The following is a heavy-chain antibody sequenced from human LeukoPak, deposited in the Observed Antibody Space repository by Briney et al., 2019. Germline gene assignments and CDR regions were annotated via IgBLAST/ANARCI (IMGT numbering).Heavy chain of an antibody. J-gene: IGHJ4*02. V-gene: IGHV3-21*01. CDR2: ISSSSSYI. CDR3: ARERQLERLAFGKEGSAFDY. Sequence: GGSLRLSCAASGFIFSTYSMNWVRQAPGKGLEWVSSISSSSSYIYYADSVKGRFTISRDNAKNSLYLQMNRLRAEDTAVYYCARERQLERLAFGKEGSAFDYWGQGTLVTVSS. CDR1: GFIFSTYS. D-gene: IGHD1-1*01.